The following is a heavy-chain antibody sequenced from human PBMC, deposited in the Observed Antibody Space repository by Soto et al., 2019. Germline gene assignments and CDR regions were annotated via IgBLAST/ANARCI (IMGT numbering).Heavy chain of an antibody. CDR1: GYTFTGYY. J-gene: IGHJ6*02. CDR3: ARGYWGYYYSGIDV. CDR2: IYSNSGGT. D-gene: IGHD7-27*01. V-gene: IGHV1-2*04. Sequence: ASVKVSCKASGYTFTGYYMHWVRQAPGQGVEWRGWIYSNSGGTNYAQRSQGWVTLTRRTTLSTAPMELSRLRADGTAAYYSARGYWGYYYSGIDVWGQGTTVTVSS.